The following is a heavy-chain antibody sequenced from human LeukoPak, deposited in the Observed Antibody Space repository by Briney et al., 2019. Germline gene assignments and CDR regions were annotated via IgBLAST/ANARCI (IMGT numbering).Heavy chain of an antibody. CDR2: ISGSSTYI. Sequence: RSGGSLRLSCAVSGFTLSSHTMSWVRQAPGKGLEWVSSISGSSTYIYYADSVRGRFTVSRDNAKNPLSLQMNSLRAEDTAVYYCAREIVTTGGDYWGQGTLVTVSS. CDR1: GFTLSSHT. V-gene: IGHV3-21*01. CDR3: AREIVTTGGDY. D-gene: IGHD5-12*01. J-gene: IGHJ4*02.